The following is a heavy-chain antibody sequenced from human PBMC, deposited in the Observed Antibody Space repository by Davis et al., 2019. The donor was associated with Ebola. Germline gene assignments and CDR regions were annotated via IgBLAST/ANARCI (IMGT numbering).Heavy chain of an antibody. CDR3: ARDPPGDQSYDV. D-gene: IGHD2-21*01. CDR1: GDSVSNNGAA. J-gene: IGHJ3*01. CDR2: TYYRSKWFF. V-gene: IGHV6-1*01. Sequence: PSETLSLTCAISGDSVSNNGAAWNWIRQSPSRGLEWLGRTYYRSKWFFNYAVSVESRITVIPDTSKNQFSLLLTSVTPDDTAIYFCARDPPGDQSYDVWGQGTMVTVSS.